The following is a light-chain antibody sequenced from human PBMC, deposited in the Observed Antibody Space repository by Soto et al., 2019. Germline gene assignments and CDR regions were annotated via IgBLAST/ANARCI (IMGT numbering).Light chain of an antibody. J-gene: IGKJ1*01. CDR2: DAS. V-gene: IGKV1-5*01. Sequence: IQMTQSPSPLPXSVXXXXPXXXRASQTISSWLAWYQQKPGKAPDLLIYDASRLAGGVPSRFSGSESGTEFTLTIGSLQPDDFATYFCQQYYNYSTFGQGTKVDI. CDR3: QQYYNYST. CDR1: QTISSW.